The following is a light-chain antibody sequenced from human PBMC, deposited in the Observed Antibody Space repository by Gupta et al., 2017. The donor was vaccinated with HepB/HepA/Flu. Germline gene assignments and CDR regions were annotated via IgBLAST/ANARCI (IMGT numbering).Light chain of an antibody. CDR2: WAS. J-gene: IGKJ4*01. V-gene: IGKV4-1*01. CDR3: KQCYRIPLT. Sequence: DIVITQPAVSLTVSSGERATTNCKSSQSVFYSSNNNSYLAWYQQKPGQPPKLLIYWASTRESGVPDRFSGSGSGTDFTLTISRLQAEDVAVYYCKQCYRIPLTFGGGTKVEI. CDR1: QSVFYSSNNNSY.